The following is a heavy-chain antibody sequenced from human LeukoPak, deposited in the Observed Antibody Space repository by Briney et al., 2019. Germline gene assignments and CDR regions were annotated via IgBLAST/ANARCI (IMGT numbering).Heavy chain of an antibody. Sequence: PGGPLRLSCAASGFTFSDCYMSWMRQAPGKGLEGVSYISSTCSTTYYADSVKGRFTISRDNAKNSEYLQMNSLTAEHTAVYYGERAKYFWSGYYIAGGCDPWGQGTLVTVSS. CDR1: GFTFSDCY. J-gene: IGHJ5*02. D-gene: IGHD3-3*01. V-gene: IGHV3-11*04. CDR2: ISSTCSTT. CDR3: ERAKYFWSGYYIAGGCDP.